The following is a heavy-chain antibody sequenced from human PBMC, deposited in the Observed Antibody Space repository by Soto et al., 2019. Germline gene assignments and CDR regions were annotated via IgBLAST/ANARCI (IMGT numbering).Heavy chain of an antibody. J-gene: IGHJ4*02. CDR2: FDPEDGET. CDR1: GYTLTELS. V-gene: IGHV1-24*01. D-gene: IGHD5-12*01. Sequence: ASVKVSCKVSGYTLTELSMHWVRQAPGKGLEWMGGFDPEDGETIYAQKFRGRVTMTEDTSTDTAYMELSSLRSEGTAVYYCATEGVATIGLTFDYWGQGTLVTVSS. CDR3: ATEGVATIGLTFDY.